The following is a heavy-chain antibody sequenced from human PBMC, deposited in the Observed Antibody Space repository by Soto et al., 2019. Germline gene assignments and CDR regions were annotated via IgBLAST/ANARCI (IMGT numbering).Heavy chain of an antibody. CDR3: ARDSGYEFDY. Sequence: SETLSLTCTFSGCSISSYYWSWIRQPPGKGLEWIGYIYYSGSTNYNPSLKSRVTISVDTSKNQFSLKLSSVTAADTAVYYCARDSGYEFDYWGQGTLVTVSS. V-gene: IGHV4-59*01. CDR1: GCSISSYY. D-gene: IGHD5-12*01. CDR2: IYYSGST. J-gene: IGHJ4*02.